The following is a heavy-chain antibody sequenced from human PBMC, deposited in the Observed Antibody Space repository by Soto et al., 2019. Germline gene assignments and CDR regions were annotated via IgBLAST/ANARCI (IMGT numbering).Heavy chain of an antibody. CDR2: IYYSGST. CDR1: GGSISSYY. D-gene: IGHD3-9*01. CDR3: ARGGYDILTGYYDWFDP. V-gene: IGHV4-59*01. J-gene: IGHJ5*02. Sequence: PSETLSLTCTVSGGSISSYYWSWIRQPPGKGLEWIGYIYYSGSTNYNPSLKSRVTISVDTSKNQFSLKLSSVTAADTAVYYCARGGYDILTGYYDWFDPWGQGTLVTVSS.